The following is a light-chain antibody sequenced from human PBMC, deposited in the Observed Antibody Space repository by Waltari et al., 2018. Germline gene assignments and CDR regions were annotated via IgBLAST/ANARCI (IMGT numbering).Light chain of an antibody. CDR2: GDN. Sequence: QAVLTQPPSVSAAPGQRVTISCSADGSDPTNHYFSSYQQLPGTAPKLLIYGDNNRASGIPDRFSASRSGTSSTLGITGLQTGDEADYFCGTWDSSLTIVVFGGGTKLTVL. CDR3: GTWDSSLTIVV. V-gene: IGLV1-51*01. CDR1: GSDPTNHY. J-gene: IGLJ2*01.